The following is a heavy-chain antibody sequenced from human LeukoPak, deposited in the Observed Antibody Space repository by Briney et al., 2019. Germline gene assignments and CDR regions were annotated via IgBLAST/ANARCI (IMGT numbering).Heavy chain of an antibody. J-gene: IGHJ4*02. CDR2: IKQDGSEK. Sequence: PGGSLRLSCAASGFTFSSYAMSWVRQAPGKGLEWVANIKQDGSEKYYVDSVKGRFTISRDNAKNSLYLQMNSLRAEDTAVYYCARVHTYYDILGHHPAFDYWGQGTLVTVSS. V-gene: IGHV3-7*01. CDR3: ARVHTYYDILGHHPAFDY. CDR1: GFTFSSYA. D-gene: IGHD3-9*01.